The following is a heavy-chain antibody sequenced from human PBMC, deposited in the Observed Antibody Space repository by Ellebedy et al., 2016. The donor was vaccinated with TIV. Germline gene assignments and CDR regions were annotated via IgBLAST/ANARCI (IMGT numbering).Heavy chain of an antibody. V-gene: IGHV2-5*02. Sequence: SGPTLVKPTQTLTLTCTFSGFSLSISGVGVGWIRQSPGKALEWLALIYWDDDERYRPSLKNRLTITKDTSKNQVVLTMTNMDPVDTATYYCVHTNPIMGASDYWGQGAQVTVSS. CDR1: GFSLSISGVG. J-gene: IGHJ4*02. CDR2: IYWDDDE. D-gene: IGHD1-26*01. CDR3: VHTNPIMGASDY.